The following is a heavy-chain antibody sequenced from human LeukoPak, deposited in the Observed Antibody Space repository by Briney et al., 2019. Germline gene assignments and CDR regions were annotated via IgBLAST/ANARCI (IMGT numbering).Heavy chain of an antibody. CDR2: ISGSGGST. J-gene: IGHJ5*02. V-gene: IGHV3-23*01. Sequence: GGSLRLSCAASGFTFSSYAMSWVRQAPGKGLEWVSAISGSGGSTYYADSVKGRFTISRDNSKNTLYLQMNSLRAEDTAVYYCARDNYYYGSGSQNWFDPWGQGTLVTVSS. CDR1: GFTFSSYA. D-gene: IGHD3-10*01. CDR3: ARDNYYYGSGSQNWFDP.